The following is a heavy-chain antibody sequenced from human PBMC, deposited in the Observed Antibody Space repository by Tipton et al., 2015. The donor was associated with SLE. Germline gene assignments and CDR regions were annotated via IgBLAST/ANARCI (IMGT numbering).Heavy chain of an antibody. CDR2: IYYSGST. J-gene: IGHJ4*02. V-gene: IGHV4-39*07. D-gene: IGHD4-23*01. CDR1: GGSISSSSYY. CDR3: ARATGYGGKLYYFDY. Sequence: TLSLTCTVSGGSISSSSYYWGWIRQPPGKGLEWIGSIYYSGSTYYNPSLKSRVTISVDTSKNQFSLKLSSVTAADMAVYYCARATGYGGKLYYFDYWGQGTLVTVSS.